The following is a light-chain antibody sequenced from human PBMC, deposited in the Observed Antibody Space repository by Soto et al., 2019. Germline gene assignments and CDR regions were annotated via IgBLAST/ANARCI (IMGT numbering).Light chain of an antibody. V-gene: IGKV3-11*01. Sequence: EIVLTQSPATLSLSPGERVTLSCRASQSVRSSLAWYQQKPGQAPRLLIYDASNGATGIPARFSGSGSGTDFTLTISSLEPEDFAIYYCQQRSNWPPTFGQGTKVDIK. CDR3: QQRSNWPPT. J-gene: IGKJ1*01. CDR2: DAS. CDR1: QSVRSS.